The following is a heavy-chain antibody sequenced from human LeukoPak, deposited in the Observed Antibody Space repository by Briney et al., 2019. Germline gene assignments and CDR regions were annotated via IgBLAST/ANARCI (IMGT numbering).Heavy chain of an antibody. J-gene: IGHJ4*02. CDR2: INPSGGST. D-gene: IGHD5-12*01. CDR1: GYTFTSYY. V-gene: IGHV1-46*01. Sequence: ASVNVSCSASGYTFTSYYMHWVRQAPGQGLEWMGIINPSGGSTYYAQKFQGRVTMTRDTSTSTVYMELSSLRSEDTAVYYCAREGNVDIVATIDFDYWGQGTLVAVSS. CDR3: AREGNVDIVATIDFDY.